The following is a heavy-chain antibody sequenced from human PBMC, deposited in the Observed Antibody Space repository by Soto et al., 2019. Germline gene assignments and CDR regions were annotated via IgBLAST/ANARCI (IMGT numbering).Heavy chain of an antibody. Sequence: QVQLQDSGPGLVKPSETLSLTCTVSGGSISSYYWTWIRQPPGKGLEWIGNIYYSGSTTYNPSLQSRVTVSVDTHKNQFSLRLSSVTAADTAVYYCATQTANFYGSGSYYLPFDYWGQGTLVTVSS. D-gene: IGHD3-10*01. J-gene: IGHJ4*02. CDR2: IYYSGST. V-gene: IGHV4-59*01. CDR3: ATQTANFYGSGSYYLPFDY. CDR1: GGSISSYY.